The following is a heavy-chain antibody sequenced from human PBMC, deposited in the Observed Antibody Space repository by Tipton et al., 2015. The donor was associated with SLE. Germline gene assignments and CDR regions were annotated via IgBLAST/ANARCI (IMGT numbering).Heavy chain of an antibody. CDR1: GGSFSGYY. CDR3: ARDLRSGGYYYYYYMDV. V-gene: IGHV4-34*01. Sequence: TLSFTCAVYGGSFSGYYWSWIRQTPGKGLEWIGEINQSGSTNYNPPLKSRVTISVDTSKNQFSLKLSSVTAADTAVYYCARDLRSGGYYYYYYMDVWGKGTTVTVSS. CDR2: INQSGST. D-gene: IGHD1-14*01. J-gene: IGHJ6*03.